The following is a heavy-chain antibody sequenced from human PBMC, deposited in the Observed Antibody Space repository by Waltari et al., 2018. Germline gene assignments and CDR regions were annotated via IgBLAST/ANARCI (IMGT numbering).Heavy chain of an antibody. J-gene: IGHJ3*02. CDR1: GFTLSNFW. V-gene: IGHV3-7*01. CDR2: IKEDGSEK. CDR3: AGRIFDI. Sequence: EEQLVESGGGLVQPGGSLRLSCVGAGFTLSNFWIAWVRQAPGKGLEWVANIKEDGSEKYYMDSVKGRFTISRDNAKNSVYLQMNSLRAEDTAVYYCAGRIFDIWGQGTMVTVSS.